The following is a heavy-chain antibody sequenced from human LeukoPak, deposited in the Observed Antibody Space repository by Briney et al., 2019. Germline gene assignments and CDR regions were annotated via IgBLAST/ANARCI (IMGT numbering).Heavy chain of an antibody. CDR1: GGSISSYY. D-gene: IGHD4/OR15-4a*01. CDR2: IYYSGST. Sequence: RASETLSLTCTVSGGSISSYYWSWIRQPPGKGLEWIGYIYYSGSTNYNPSLKSRVTISVDTSKNQFSLKLSSVTAADTAVYYCARGPGGATAEAFDIWGQGTMVTVSS. J-gene: IGHJ3*02. V-gene: IGHV4-59*01. CDR3: ARGPGGATAEAFDI.